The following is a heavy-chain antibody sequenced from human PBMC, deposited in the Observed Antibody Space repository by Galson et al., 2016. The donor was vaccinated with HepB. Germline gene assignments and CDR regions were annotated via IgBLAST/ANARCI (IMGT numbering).Heavy chain of an antibody. CDR3: ARGKRMLGRESWFDP. CDR2: IYSGGST. J-gene: IGHJ5*02. D-gene: IGHD7-27*01. Sequence: SLRLSCAASGFTVSTNYMSWVRQAPGKGLEWVSIIYSGGSTYYADSVKGRFTISRDNSKNTLYLQMNSLRAEDAAVYYCARGKRMLGRESWFDPWGQGTLVTVSS. CDR1: GFTVSTNY. V-gene: IGHV3-53*01.